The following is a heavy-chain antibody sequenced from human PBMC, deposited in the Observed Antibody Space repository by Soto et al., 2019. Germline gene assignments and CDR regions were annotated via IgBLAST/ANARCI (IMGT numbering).Heavy chain of an antibody. Sequence: SVKVSCKASGGTFSSYAISWVRQAPGQGLEWMGGIIPIFGTANYAQKFQGRVTITADESTSTAYMELSSLRSEDTVVYYCVRSPRSRDGYNFFFDYWGQGTLVTVSS. J-gene: IGHJ4*02. D-gene: IGHD5-12*01. V-gene: IGHV1-69*13. CDR2: IIPIFGTA. CDR3: VRSPRSRDGYNFFFDY. CDR1: GGTFSSYA.